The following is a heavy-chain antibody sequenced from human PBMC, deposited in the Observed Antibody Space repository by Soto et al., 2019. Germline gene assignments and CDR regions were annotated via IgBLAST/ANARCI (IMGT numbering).Heavy chain of an antibody. D-gene: IGHD6-13*01. J-gene: IGHJ4*02. CDR1: GFTFTDYA. Sequence: GGSLRLSCAASGFTFTDYALSWVRQAQGKGLEWVATISGIGGSTYLADSVKGRLSISRDNSKNTVSLLMNSLRAEDTAVYFCARGSSGYISSWYYFDYWGRGTLVTVSS. V-gene: IGHV3-23*01. CDR2: ISGIGGST. CDR3: ARGSSGYISSWYYFDY.